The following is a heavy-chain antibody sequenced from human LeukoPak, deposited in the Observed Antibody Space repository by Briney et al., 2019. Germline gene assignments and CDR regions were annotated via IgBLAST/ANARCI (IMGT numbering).Heavy chain of an antibody. V-gene: IGHV4-39*07. CDR1: GASVSSSSYF. Sequence: SETLSLTCAVSGASVSSSSYFWGWIRQPPGEGPEWLGSVYYNGATYYNPSLKSRVTISVDTSKNQFSLKLSSVTAADTAVYYCAQGDSNYWFDPWGQGTLVTVSS. CDR3: AQGDSNYWFDP. D-gene: IGHD4-11*01. J-gene: IGHJ5*02. CDR2: VYYNGAT.